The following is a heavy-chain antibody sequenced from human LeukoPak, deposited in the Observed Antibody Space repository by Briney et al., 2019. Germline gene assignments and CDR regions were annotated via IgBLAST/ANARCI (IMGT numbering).Heavy chain of an antibody. V-gene: IGHV4-31*03. J-gene: IGHJ6*02. CDR3: ARMDASYSSGWQYYYGMDV. CDR1: GGSISSGGYY. D-gene: IGHD6-19*01. Sequence: PSETLSLTCTVSGGSISSGGYYWIWIRQHPGKGLEWIGYIYYSGSTYYNPSLKSRVTISVDTSKNQFSLKLSSVTAADTAVYYCARMDASYSSGWQYYYGMDVWGQGTTVTVSS. CDR2: IYYSGST.